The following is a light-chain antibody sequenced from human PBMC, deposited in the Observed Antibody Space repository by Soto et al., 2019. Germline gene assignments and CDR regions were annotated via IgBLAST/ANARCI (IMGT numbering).Light chain of an antibody. CDR1: QTISIY. CDR3: QQSYRTPRT. CDR2: SAT. J-gene: IGKJ1*01. Sequence: DIQMTQSPASLSASVGDRGTITCWTSQTISIYLNWYQQQPGKAPKLLIYSATTLASGVPSRFSGSGSGTDFTLTISSLQPEDIATYYCQQSYRTPRTFGQGTKV. V-gene: IGKV1-39*01.